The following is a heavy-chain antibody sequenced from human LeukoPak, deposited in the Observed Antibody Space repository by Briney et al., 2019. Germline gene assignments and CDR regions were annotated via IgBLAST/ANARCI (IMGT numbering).Heavy chain of an antibody. J-gene: IGHJ4*02. CDR2: IKDDGSEK. CDR3: ARARIDY. CDR1: GFTFSGYW. V-gene: IGHV3-7*04. Sequence: PGGSLRLSCVGSGFTFSGYWMTWVRQAPGKGLEWVANIKDDGSEKYSADSVKGRFTISRDNAKNLLYLQMSSLRAEDTAVYYCARARIDYWGQGTLVTVSS. D-gene: IGHD1-14*01.